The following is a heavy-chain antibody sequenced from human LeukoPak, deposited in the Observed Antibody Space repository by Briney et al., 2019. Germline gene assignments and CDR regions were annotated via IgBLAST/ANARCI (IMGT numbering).Heavy chain of an antibody. V-gene: IGHV3-74*01. Sequence: PGGSLRLSCAASGFTFSSLWMHWVRQAPGKGLVWVSYINGDGSGTRYADSVKGRFTISRDNAKNSLYLQMNSLRAEDTAVYYCARASPTPAFDYWGQGTLVTVSS. J-gene: IGHJ4*02. CDR1: GFTFSSLW. CDR3: ARASPTPAFDY. CDR2: INGDGSGT.